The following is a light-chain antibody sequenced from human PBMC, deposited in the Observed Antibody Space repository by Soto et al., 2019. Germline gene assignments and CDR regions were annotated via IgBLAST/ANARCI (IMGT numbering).Light chain of an antibody. CDR1: SSDVGDYNF. V-gene: IGLV2-11*01. CDR3: CSYAGSYTYV. Sequence: QPVLTQPRSVSASPGQSVTISCTGTSSDVGDYNFVSWYQQHPGKAPKLMIYDVTERPSGVPDRFSGSKSGDTASLTISGLQAEDEADYYCCSYAGSYTYVFGTGTKVTVL. CDR2: DVT. J-gene: IGLJ1*01.